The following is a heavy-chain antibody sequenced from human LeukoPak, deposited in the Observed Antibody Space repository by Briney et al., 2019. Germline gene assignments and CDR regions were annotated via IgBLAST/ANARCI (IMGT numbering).Heavy chain of an antibody. J-gene: IGHJ4*02. CDR1: GGSISSSSYY. V-gene: IGHV4-39*07. CDR3: ARLSGYDWESSYDY. D-gene: IGHD5-12*01. CDR2: IYYSGST. Sequence: SETLSPTCTVSGGSISSSSYYWGWIRQPPGKGLEWIGSIYYSGSTYYNPSLKSRVTISVDTSKNQFSLKLSSVTAADTAVYYCARLSGYDWESSYDYWGQGTLVTVSS.